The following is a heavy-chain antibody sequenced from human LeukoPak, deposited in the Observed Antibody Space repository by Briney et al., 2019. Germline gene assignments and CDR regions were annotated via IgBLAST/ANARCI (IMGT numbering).Heavy chain of an antibody. D-gene: IGHD3-22*01. V-gene: IGHV1-2*02. Sequence: LRASVKVSCKASGYTFTGYYVHWVRQAPGQGLEWMGWINPNSGGTNYAQKFQGRVTMTRDTSISTAYMELSRLRSDDTAVYYCARDSSGYYYRFDYWGQGTLVTVSS. CDR3: ARDSSGYYYRFDY. J-gene: IGHJ4*02. CDR2: INPNSGGT. CDR1: GYTFTGYY.